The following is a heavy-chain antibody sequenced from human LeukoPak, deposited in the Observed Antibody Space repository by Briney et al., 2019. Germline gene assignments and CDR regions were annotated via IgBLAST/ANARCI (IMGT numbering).Heavy chain of an antibody. CDR1: GGSFSGYY. J-gene: IGHJ4*02. D-gene: IGHD3-10*01. CDR3: ARGFGWPSRRVDY. CDR2: INHSGST. Sequence: PSETLSLTCAVYGGSFSGYYWSWIRQPPGKGLEWIGEINHSGSTNYNPSLKSRVTISVDTSKNQFSLKLSSVTAADTAVYYCARGFGWPSRRVDYWGQGTLVTVSS. V-gene: IGHV4-34*01.